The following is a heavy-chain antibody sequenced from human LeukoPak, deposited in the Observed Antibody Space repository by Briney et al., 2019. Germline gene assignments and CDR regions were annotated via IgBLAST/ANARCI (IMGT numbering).Heavy chain of an antibody. CDR2: IYSGGST. J-gene: IGHJ4*02. Sequence: RSGGSLRLSCAASGFTVSSNYMSWVRQAPGKGLEWVSVIYSGGSTYYADSVKGRFTISRDNSKNTLYLQMNSLRAEDTAVYYCARSGDSHDHGDYNPPPVDYWGQGTLVTVSS. V-gene: IGHV3-53*01. CDR1: GFTVSSNY. D-gene: IGHD4-17*01. CDR3: ARSGDSHDHGDYNPPPVDY.